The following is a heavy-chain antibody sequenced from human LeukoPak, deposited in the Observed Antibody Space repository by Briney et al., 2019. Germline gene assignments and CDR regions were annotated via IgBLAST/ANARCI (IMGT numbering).Heavy chain of an antibody. Sequence: GGSLRLSCAASGFTVSSNYMSWVRQAPGKGLEWVSVIYSGGSTYYADSVKGRFTISRDNSKNTLYLQMNSLRAEDTAVYYCARGEYQRPQGNWGQGTLVTVSS. V-gene: IGHV3-66*02. CDR1: GFTVSSNY. J-gene: IGHJ4*02. D-gene: IGHD2-2*01. CDR3: ARGEYQRPQGN. CDR2: IYSGGST.